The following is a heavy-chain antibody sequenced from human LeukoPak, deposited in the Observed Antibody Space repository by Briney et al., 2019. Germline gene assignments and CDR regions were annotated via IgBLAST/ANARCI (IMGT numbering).Heavy chain of an antibody. CDR3: ARVRFAGPQAFDM. D-gene: IGHD4/OR15-4a*01. J-gene: IGHJ3*02. Sequence: PGGSLRLSCAASTFTLSRYTMNWVRQAPGKGLEWVSSISSSSTYINYADSVKGRFTISRDNAKNSMALQMNSLRAEDTAVYYCARVRFAGPQAFDMGGQGTMVTVA. CDR2: ISSSSTYI. CDR1: TFTLSRYT. V-gene: IGHV3-21*01.